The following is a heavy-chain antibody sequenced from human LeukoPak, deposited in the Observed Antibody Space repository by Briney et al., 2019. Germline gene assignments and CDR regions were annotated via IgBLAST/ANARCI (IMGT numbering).Heavy chain of an antibody. CDR2: IKQDGSEK. V-gene: IGHV3-7*01. J-gene: IGHJ3*02. D-gene: IGHD6-13*01. CDR3: ARGGAAAGIDAFDI. Sequence: PGGSLRLSCAASGFTFSNYWMTWVRQAPGKGLEWVANIKQDGSEKNYVDSVKGRFTISRDNAKNSLYLQMNSLRAEDTAVYYCARGGAAAGIDAFDIWGQGTMVTVSS. CDR1: GFTFSNYW.